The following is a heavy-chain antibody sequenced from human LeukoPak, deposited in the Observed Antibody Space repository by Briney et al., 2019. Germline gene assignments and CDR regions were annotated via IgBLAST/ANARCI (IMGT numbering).Heavy chain of an antibody. CDR1: GFTFSSYA. CDR2: ISYDGSNK. Sequence: GSLRLSCAASGFTFSSYAMHWVRQAPGKGLEWVAVISYDGSNKYYADSVKGRFTISRDNSKNTLYLQMNSLRAEDTAVYYCAGHYYYYYGMDVWGKGTTVTVSS. V-gene: IGHV3-30*04. J-gene: IGHJ6*04. CDR3: AGHYYYYYGMDV.